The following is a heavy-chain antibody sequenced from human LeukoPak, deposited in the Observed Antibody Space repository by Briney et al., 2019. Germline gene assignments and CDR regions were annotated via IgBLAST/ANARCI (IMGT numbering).Heavy chain of an antibody. CDR2: ISGSGSST. Sequence: GGSLRLSCAASGFTFSSYSMSWVRQAPGKGLEWVSAISGSGSSTYYADSVKGRFTISRDNSKNTLYLQMNSLRAEDTAVYDCAKARRIVGATNSRYYFDYWGQGTLVTVSS. D-gene: IGHD1-26*01. J-gene: IGHJ4*02. V-gene: IGHV3-23*01. CDR1: GFTFSSYS. CDR3: AKARRIVGATNSRYYFDY.